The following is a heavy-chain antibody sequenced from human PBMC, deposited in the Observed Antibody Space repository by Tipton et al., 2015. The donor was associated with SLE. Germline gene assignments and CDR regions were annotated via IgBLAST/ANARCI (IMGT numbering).Heavy chain of an antibody. CDR1: GGSISSHY. D-gene: IGHD2-15*01. CDR3: ARGSTFDY. Sequence: LRLSCTVSGGSISSHYCSWIRQPPGKGLEWIGYISYSGSTNYNPSLKSRVTISVDTSKNQFSLKLSSVTAADTAVYYCARGSTFDYWGQGTLVTVSS. J-gene: IGHJ4*02. CDR2: ISYSGST. V-gene: IGHV4-59*11.